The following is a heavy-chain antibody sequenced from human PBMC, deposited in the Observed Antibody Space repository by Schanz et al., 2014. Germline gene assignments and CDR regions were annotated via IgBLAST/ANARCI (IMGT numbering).Heavy chain of an antibody. CDR3: AGMATVTYFDF. D-gene: IGHD4-17*01. CDR1: GVSISSFY. CDR2: IYGGGSP. J-gene: IGHJ4*02. V-gene: IGHV4-59*08. Sequence: QVQLQESGPGLVRPSETLSLTCTVSGVSISSFYWSWIRQSPGQGLEYFGYIYGGGSPSYNPSFKSRVTMTFDTSRNAFSQKPSSVTAADTAVYYCAGMATVTYFDFWGQGALVTVSS.